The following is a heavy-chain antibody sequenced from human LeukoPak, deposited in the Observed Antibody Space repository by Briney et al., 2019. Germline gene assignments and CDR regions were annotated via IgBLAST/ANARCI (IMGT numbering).Heavy chain of an antibody. J-gene: IGHJ5*02. CDR3: ARYTWIQSIFGPNWFDP. CDR2: IIPIFGAA. D-gene: IGHD5-18*01. Sequence: SVKDSCKASRGTFSSYAISWVRQAPGQGLEWMGGIIPIFGAANYAQKFQGRVTITADESTSKAYMELSSLRSEETAGYYCARYTWIQSIFGPNWFDPWGQGTLVTVSS. CDR1: RGTFSSYA. V-gene: IGHV1-69*01.